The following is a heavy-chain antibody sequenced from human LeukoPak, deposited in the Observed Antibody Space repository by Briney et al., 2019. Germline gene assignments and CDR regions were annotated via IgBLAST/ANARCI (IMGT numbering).Heavy chain of an antibody. CDR2: INSDESIT. CDR3: AREGGYDSN. V-gene: IGHV3-74*01. Sequence: PGGSLRLSCAASGFTFSSSWMYWVRQAPGKGLVWVSRINSDESITTYADSVKGRFTISRDNAKNTLYLQMNSLRAEDTAVYYCAREGGYDSNWGQGTLVTVSS. D-gene: IGHD5-12*01. J-gene: IGHJ4*02. CDR1: GFTFSSSW.